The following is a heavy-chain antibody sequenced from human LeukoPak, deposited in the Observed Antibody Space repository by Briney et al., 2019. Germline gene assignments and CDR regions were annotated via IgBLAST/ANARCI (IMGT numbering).Heavy chain of an antibody. CDR1: GFTFSSYA. J-gene: IGHJ4*02. Sequence: GGSLRLSCAASGFTFSSYAMSWVRQAPGKGLEWVSSIGGSGGSTYYADSVKGRFTISRDNSKNTLYLQMNSLRAEDTAVYYCARKAGYYYGSGDYWGQGTLVTVSS. V-gene: IGHV3-23*01. D-gene: IGHD3-10*01. CDR3: ARKAGYYYGSGDY. CDR2: IGGSGGST.